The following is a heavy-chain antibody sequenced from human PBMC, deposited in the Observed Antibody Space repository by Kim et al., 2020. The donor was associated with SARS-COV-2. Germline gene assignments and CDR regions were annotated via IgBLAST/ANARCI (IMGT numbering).Heavy chain of an antibody. J-gene: IGHJ4*02. Sequence: SETLSLTCTVSGGSISSYYWSWIRQPPGKGLEWIGYIYYSGSTNYNPSLKSRVTISVDTSKNQFSLKLSSVTAADTAVYYCARALSNSNYVIWGQGTLVTVSS. CDR2: IYYSGST. V-gene: IGHV4-59*13. CDR1: GGSISSYY. D-gene: IGHD4-4*01. CDR3: ARALSNSNYVI.